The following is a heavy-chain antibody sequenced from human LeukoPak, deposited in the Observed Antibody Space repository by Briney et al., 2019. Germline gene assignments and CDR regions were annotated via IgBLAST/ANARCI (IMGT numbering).Heavy chain of an antibody. CDR2: ISYSGNT. CDR3: ARQSAAAWYYFDY. Sequence: PSETLSLTCTVSGVSISSYYWSWIRQPPGKGLEWIGYISYSGNTNYNPSLKSRITISGDTFKNQFSLKLGSVTAADTAVYYCARQSAAAWYYFDYWGQGTLVTVSS. CDR1: GVSISSYY. D-gene: IGHD6-13*01. J-gene: IGHJ4*02. V-gene: IGHV4-59*08.